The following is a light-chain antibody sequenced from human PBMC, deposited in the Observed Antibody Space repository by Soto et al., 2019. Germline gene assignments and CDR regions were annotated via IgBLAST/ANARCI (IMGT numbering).Light chain of an antibody. CDR3: QQSYSTMLT. CDR2: AAS. J-gene: IGKJ4*01. Sequence: DIQMSQAPSSLAASVGDRLTITFRASQSISSYLNWYQQKPGKAPKLLIYAASSLQSGVPSRFSGSGSGTDFTLTISSLQPEDFATYYCQQSYSTMLTFGGGTKVDIK. CDR1: QSISSY. V-gene: IGKV1-39*01.